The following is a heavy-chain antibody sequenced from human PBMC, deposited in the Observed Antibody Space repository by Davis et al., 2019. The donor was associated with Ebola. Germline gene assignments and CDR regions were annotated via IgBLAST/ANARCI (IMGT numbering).Heavy chain of an antibody. CDR2: IKSKTDGGTT. CDR1: GFTFSNAW. CDR3: TTGWGYGYFDWNYGMDV. J-gene: IGHJ6*02. D-gene: IGHD3-9*01. V-gene: IGHV3-15*01. Sequence: PGGSLRLSCAASGFTFSNAWMSWVRQAPGKGLEWVGRIKSKTDGGTTDYAAPVKGRFTISRDDSKNTLYLQMNSLKTEDTAVYYCTTGWGYGYFDWNYGMDVWGQGTTVTVSS.